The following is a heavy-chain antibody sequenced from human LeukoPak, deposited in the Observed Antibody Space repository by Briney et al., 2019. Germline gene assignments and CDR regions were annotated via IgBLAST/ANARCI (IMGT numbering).Heavy chain of an antibody. CDR1: GFTFSSYS. V-gene: IGHV3-21*01. Sequence: GGYLRLSCAASGFTFSSYSMNWVRQAPGEGLEWVSSISSSSSYIYYADSVKGRLTISRDNAKNSLYPQMNSLRAEDTAVYYCAREGSGYDSNWFDPWGQGTLVTVSS. CDR3: AREGSGYDSNWFDP. J-gene: IGHJ5*02. CDR2: ISSSSSYI. D-gene: IGHD5-12*01.